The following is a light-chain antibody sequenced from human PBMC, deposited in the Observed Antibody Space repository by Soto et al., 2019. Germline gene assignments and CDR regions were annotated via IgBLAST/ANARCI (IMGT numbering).Light chain of an antibody. CDR3: QQYFSSPPYT. J-gene: IGKJ2*01. CDR1: QNLLFSSNNKNY. Sequence: DIVLTQSPDSLTVSVGERATINCKSSQNLLFSSNNKNYLAWYQQKPGQPPKLLIYWASTRESGFPDRFSGSGSGTYFTLTLTSLQAEDVAVYYCQQYFSSPPYTFGQGTKREIK. CDR2: WAS. V-gene: IGKV4-1*01.